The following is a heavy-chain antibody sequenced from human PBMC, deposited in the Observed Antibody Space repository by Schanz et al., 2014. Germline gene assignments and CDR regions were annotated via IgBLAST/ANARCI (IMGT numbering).Heavy chain of an antibody. CDR3: AKVDRTRYYAMDV. J-gene: IGHJ6*02. CDR1: RGTFSSST. D-gene: IGHD3-9*01. CDR2: IIPILDKT. Sequence: QVQLVQSGGEVKKPGASATVSCKASRGTFSSSTLTWVRQAPGQGLEWMGRIIPILDKTNYAQKFQGRVTMTADKSTSTVYMEVSGLRSEDTAVYYCAKVDRTRYYAMDVWGQGTTVTVSS. V-gene: IGHV1-69*04.